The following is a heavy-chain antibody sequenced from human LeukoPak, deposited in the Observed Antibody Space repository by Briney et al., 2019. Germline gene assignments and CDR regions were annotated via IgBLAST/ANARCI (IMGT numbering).Heavy chain of an antibody. CDR1: GGSIRDFY. Sequence: SETLSLTCTVSGGSIRDFYWTWIRQPPGKGLEWIGYIYYSGTTKYSPSLRGRVSMSVDTSRSQFSLNLTSVTPAGTAVYYCARLGDEIAVSGLKYYHYSHTDVWGSGTTVAVSS. CDR3: ARLGDEIAVSGLKYYHYSHTDV. J-gene: IGHJ6*03. CDR2: IYYSGTT. D-gene: IGHD6-19*01. V-gene: IGHV4-59*01.